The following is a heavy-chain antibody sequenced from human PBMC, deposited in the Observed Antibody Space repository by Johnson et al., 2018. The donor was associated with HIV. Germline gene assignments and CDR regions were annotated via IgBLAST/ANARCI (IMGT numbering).Heavy chain of an antibody. CDR1: GFTFSSYA. J-gene: IGHJ3*02. V-gene: IGHV3-30-3*01. D-gene: IGHD6-19*01. Sequence: QVQLVESGGGVVQPGRSLRLSCAASGFTFSSYAMHWVRQAPGKGLEWVAVISYDGSNKYYADHLKGRFTISRDNAKNSLYLQMNSLRTEDTAVYYCARGSLMTQWLRGDDAFDIWGQGTMVTVSS. CDR2: ISYDGSNK. CDR3: ARGSLMTQWLRGDDAFDI.